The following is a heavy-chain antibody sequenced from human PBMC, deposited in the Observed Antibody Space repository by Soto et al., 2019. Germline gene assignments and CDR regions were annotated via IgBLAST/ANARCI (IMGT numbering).Heavy chain of an antibody. CDR3: AGSPEWSYALSQLVITTFAFY. CDR1: GGTFSSYA. J-gene: IGHJ4*02. CDR2: IIPVFGAT. V-gene: IGHV1-69*01. Sequence: QVQLVQSGAEVKKPGSSVKVSCKASGGTFSSYAFSWVRQAPGQGLEWMGGIIPVFGATNYAQTFQGRVTITADASTSTAYMELSSLRSEDTAVYYRAGSPEWSYALSQLVITTFAFYWGQGTLVTVSP. D-gene: IGHD3-22*01.